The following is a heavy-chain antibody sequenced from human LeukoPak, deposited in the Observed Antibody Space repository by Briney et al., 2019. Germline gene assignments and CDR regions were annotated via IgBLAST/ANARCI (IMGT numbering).Heavy chain of an antibody. CDR3: AKDLATRYFGY. CDR1: GFTFSSYG. V-gene: IGHV3-30*18. Sequence: PGRSLRLSCAASGFTFSSYGMHWVRQAPGKGLEWVAVISYDGSNKYYADSVKGRFTISRDNSKNTLYLQMNSLRAEDTAVYYCAKDLATRYFGYWGQGTLVTVSS. CDR2: ISYDGSNK. J-gene: IGHJ4*02.